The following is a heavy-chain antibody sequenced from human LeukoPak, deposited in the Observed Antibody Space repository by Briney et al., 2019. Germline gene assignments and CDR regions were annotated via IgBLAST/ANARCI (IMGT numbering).Heavy chain of an antibody. CDR2: ISSSSSYI. D-gene: IGHD6-13*01. J-gene: IGHJ6*02. Sequence: GGSLRLSCAASGFTFRSYSMNWVRQAPGKGLEWVSSISSSSSYIYYADSVKGRFTISRDNAKNSLYLQMNSLRAEDTAVYYCARDQDGAPGYSSSWYLGGGVGYYYYYGMDVWGQGTTVTVSS. CDR3: ARDQDGAPGYSSSWYLGGGVGYYYYYGMDV. CDR1: GFTFRSYS. V-gene: IGHV3-21*01.